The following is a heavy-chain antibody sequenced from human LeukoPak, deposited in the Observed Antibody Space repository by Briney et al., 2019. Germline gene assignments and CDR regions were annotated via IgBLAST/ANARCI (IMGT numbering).Heavy chain of an antibody. Sequence: GGSLRLSCTGSGFAIPNDGMAWVRQAPGKWLEWISSIGAGVTGKYYAASVRGRFTISKDNSKKTVFLQMNSLRAEDTALYYCAKIIDSGGYTLGDSWGQGTLVIVSS. CDR1: GFAIPNDG. CDR2: IGAGVTGK. CDR3: AKIIDSGGYTLGDS. V-gene: IGHV3-23*01. D-gene: IGHD3-22*01. J-gene: IGHJ4*02.